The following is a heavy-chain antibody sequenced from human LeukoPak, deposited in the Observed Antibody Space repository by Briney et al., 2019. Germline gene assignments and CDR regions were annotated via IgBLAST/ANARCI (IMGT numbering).Heavy chain of an antibody. CDR3: ARTIRSGYGES. J-gene: IGHJ5*02. Sequence: PGGSLRLSCAASGFSFSSYWMSWVRQAPGKGLEWVANIKQDGNEEYYVDSVKGRFTISRDNAKNSLYLQMNSLRDEDTAFYYCARTIRSGYGESWGQGTLVTVSS. D-gene: IGHD5-12*01. CDR2: IKQDGNEE. V-gene: IGHV3-7*01. CDR1: GFSFSSYW.